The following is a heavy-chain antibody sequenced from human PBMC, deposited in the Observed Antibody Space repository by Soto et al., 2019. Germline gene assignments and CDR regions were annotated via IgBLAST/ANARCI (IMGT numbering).Heavy chain of an antibody. V-gene: IGHV3-48*01. CDR1: GFTFSNYN. Sequence: GGSLRLSCAASGFTFSNYNMNWVRQAPGKGLEWLSYINSRSDTMLYADSVKGRFSISRDNARNSLYLQMSSLRSEDTAVYYCASHKLNWYGGYAHWGQGTLVTVSS. CDR3: ASHKLNWYGGYAH. J-gene: IGHJ4*02. D-gene: IGHD5-12*01. CDR2: INSRSDTM.